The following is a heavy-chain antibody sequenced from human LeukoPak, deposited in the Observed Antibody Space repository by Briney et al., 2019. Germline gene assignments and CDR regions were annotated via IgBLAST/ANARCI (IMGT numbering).Heavy chain of an antibody. CDR1: GGSISGYY. CDR3: ARGVIQLSTDAFDI. CDR2: IYYSGST. D-gene: IGHD5-18*01. Sequence: SETLSLTCTVSGGSISGYYWSWIRQPPGKGLEWIGYIYYSGSTNYNPSLKSRVTISVDTSKNQFSLKLSSVTAADTAVYYCARGVIQLSTDAFDIWGQGTMVTVS. V-gene: IGHV4-59*01. J-gene: IGHJ3*02.